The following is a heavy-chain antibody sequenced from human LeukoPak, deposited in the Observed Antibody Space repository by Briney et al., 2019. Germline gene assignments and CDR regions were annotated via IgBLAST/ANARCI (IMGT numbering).Heavy chain of an antibody. CDR3: ARVKFWELPTFDY. CDR2: INHSGST. CDR1: GGSFSGYY. V-gene: IGHV4-34*01. J-gene: IGHJ4*02. Sequence: SETLSLTCAVYGGSFSGYYWSWIRQPPGKRLEWIGEINHSGSTNYNPSLKSRVTISVDTSKNQFSLKLSSVTAADTAVYYCARVKFWELPTFDYWGQGTLVTVSS. D-gene: IGHD1-26*01.